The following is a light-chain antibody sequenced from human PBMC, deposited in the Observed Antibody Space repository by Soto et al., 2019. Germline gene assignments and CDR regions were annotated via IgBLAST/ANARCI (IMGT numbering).Light chain of an antibody. CDR1: EGISSF. J-gene: IGKJ2*01. CDR3: HQAHSFPYT. V-gene: IGKV1-12*01. CDR2: SAT. Sequence: DIQMTQSPSSVSASVGDRVTITCRASEGISSFLAWHQQKPGKAPKLLIYSATTLQSGVPSRFSGSGSGTDFTLTISSLQPDDFATYFCHQAHSFPYTFGQGTMLEI.